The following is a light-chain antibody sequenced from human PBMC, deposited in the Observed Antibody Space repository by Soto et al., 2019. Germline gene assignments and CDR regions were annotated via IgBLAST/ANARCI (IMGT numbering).Light chain of an antibody. CDR2: LGS. Sequence: DLVMTQSPLFLPVTPGEPASISCRSSQNLLHVDGYNYLDWYLQKPGQSPQLLVYLGSYRASGVPDRFSGSGSGTDCTLRISRVEAEDVGVYYCMQGLRTLTLDQGTKVEI. CDR3: MQGLRTLT. J-gene: IGKJ1*01. V-gene: IGKV2-28*01. CDR1: QNLLHVDGYNY.